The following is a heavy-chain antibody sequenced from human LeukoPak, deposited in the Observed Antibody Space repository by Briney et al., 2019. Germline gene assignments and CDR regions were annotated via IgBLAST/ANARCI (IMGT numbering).Heavy chain of an antibody. J-gene: IGHJ5*02. Sequence: SQTLSLTCAISGDSVSSNSAAWNWIRQSPSRGLEWLGRTYYRSKWYNDYAVSVKSQITINPDTSKNQFSLQLNSVTPEDTAVYYCARGIRTMVRGVIIFPFDPWGQGTLVTVSS. CDR3: ARGIRTMVRGVIIFPFDP. D-gene: IGHD3-10*01. CDR1: GDSVSSNSAA. CDR2: TYYRSKWYN. V-gene: IGHV6-1*01.